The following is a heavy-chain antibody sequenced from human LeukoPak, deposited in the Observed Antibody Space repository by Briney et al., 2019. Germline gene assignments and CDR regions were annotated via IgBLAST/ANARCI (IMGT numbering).Heavy chain of an antibody. CDR1: GYTFTSYD. Sequence: VASVKVSCKASGYTFTSYDINWVRQATGQGLEWMGWMNPNSGNTGYAQKFQGRVTMTRNTSISTAYMELSSLRSEDTAVYYCARRRSSSWYLTRRNFDYWGQGTLVTVSS. CDR3: ARRRSSSWYLTRRNFDY. J-gene: IGHJ4*02. V-gene: IGHV1-8*01. D-gene: IGHD6-13*01. CDR2: MNPNSGNT.